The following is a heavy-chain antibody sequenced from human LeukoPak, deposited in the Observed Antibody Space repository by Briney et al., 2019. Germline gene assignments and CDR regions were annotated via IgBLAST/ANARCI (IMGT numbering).Heavy chain of an antibody. Sequence: TGGSLRLSCAASGFTFSSYAMHWVRQVPGKGLEWVAVISYDGSNKYYADSVKGRFTISRDNSKNTLYLQMNSLRAEDTAVYYCARDYGDYYYYGMDVWGQGTTVTVSS. CDR3: ARDYGDYYYYGMDV. J-gene: IGHJ6*02. CDR2: ISYDGSNK. V-gene: IGHV3-30-3*01. D-gene: IGHD4-17*01. CDR1: GFTFSSYA.